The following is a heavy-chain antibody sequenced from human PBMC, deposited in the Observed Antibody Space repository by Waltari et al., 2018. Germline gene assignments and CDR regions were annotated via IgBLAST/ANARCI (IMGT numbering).Heavy chain of an antibody. J-gene: IGHJ6*03. CDR1: GGSFSGYY. CDR2: INHSGST. D-gene: IGHD3-22*01. CDR3: ARRRSSGYYYDYYYYMDV. V-gene: IGHV4-34*01. Sequence: QVQLQQWGAGLLKPSETLSLTCAVYGGSFSGYYWSWIRQPPGKGLEWIGEINHSGSTNYNTSLKSRVTISVDTSKNQFSLKLSSVTAADTAVYYCARRRSSGYYYDYYYYMDVWGKGTTVTVSS.